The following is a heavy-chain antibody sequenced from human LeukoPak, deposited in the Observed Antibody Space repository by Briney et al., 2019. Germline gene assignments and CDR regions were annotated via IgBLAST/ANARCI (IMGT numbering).Heavy chain of an antibody. V-gene: IGHV3-23*01. CDR3: ANRISGSSS. Sequence: SGGSLRLSCAASGFTFSSYAMSWVRQAPGKGLEWVSAISASGGNTYYADSMKGRFTISRDNSKNTLYLQMSSLRAEDTGVYYCANRISGSSSWGQGTLVTVSS. CDR1: GFTFSSYA. J-gene: IGHJ5*02. D-gene: IGHD1-26*01. CDR2: ISASGGNT.